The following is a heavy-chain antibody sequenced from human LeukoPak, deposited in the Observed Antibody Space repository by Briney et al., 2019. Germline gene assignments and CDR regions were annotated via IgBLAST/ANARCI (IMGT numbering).Heavy chain of an antibody. CDR1: GGSISSSSYY. CDR2: IYYSGST. V-gene: IGHV4-39*01. J-gene: IGHJ4*02. CDR3: ARSEDSSGYKLR. D-gene: IGHD3-22*01. Sequence: SETLSLTCTVSGGSISSSSYYWGWIRQPPGKGLEWIGSIYYSGSTYYNPSLKSRVTISVDTSKNQFSLKLSSVTAADTAVYYCARSEDSSGYKLRWGQGTLVTVSS.